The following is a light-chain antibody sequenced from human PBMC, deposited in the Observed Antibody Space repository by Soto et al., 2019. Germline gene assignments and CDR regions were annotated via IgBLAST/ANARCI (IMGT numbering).Light chain of an antibody. J-gene: IGKJ3*01. CDR2: GAS. CDR1: ESVSNNF. V-gene: IGKV3-20*01. CDR3: QQYASSLSFT. Sequence: EFVLTQSPGTLSLSPGESATLSCRASESVSNNFLAWYQQKPGQAPRLLLYGASSRAPGIPDRFTGSGSGADFTLTISRLEPEDFAVYYRQQYASSLSFTFGPGTKVEIK.